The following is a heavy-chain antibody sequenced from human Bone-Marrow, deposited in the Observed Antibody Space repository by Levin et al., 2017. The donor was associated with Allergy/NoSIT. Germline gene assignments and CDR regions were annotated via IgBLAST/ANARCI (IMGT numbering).Heavy chain of an antibody. CDR1: GGSVSFYY. D-gene: IGHD4-11*01. Sequence: PSETLSLTCTVSGGSVSFYYWIWIRQPAGKGLEWIGRIYTSGSTNYNPSLKSRVTMSVDPSKNQFSLRLTSVTAADTAVYYCARQLGPSTVTADYYGMDVWGQGTTVTVSS. V-gene: IGHV4-4*07. CDR2: IYTSGST. J-gene: IGHJ6*02. CDR3: ARQLGPSTVTADYYGMDV.